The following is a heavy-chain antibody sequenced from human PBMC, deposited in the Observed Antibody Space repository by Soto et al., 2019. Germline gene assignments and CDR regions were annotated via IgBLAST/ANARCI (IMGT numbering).Heavy chain of an antibody. V-gene: IGHV3-21*01. CDR2: ISSSSSYI. CDR3: ARDESSTSYYYYGMDV. CDR1: GFTFSSYS. Sequence: GESLKISCAASGFTFSSYSMNWVRQAPGKGLEWVSSISSSSSYIYYADSVKGRFTISRDNAKNSLYLQMNSLRAEDTAVYYCARDESSTSYYYYGMDVWGQGTTVTVSS. D-gene: IGHD2-2*01. J-gene: IGHJ6*02.